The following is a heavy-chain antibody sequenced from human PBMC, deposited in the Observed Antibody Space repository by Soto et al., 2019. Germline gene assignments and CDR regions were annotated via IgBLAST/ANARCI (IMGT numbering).Heavy chain of an antibody. CDR2: INPSGGST. J-gene: IGHJ6*02. V-gene: IGHV1-46*01. Sequence: QVQLVQSGAEVKKPGASVKVSCKASGYTFTTYFMHWVRQAPGQGLEWMGIINPSGGSTSYAQKFQGRVTMTRDTSTSTVYMELSSLRSDDTAVYYCARCTGTTCSDYYYDGMDVWGQGTTVTVSS. CDR3: ARCTGTTCSDYYYDGMDV. CDR1: GYTFTTYF. D-gene: IGHD1-7*01.